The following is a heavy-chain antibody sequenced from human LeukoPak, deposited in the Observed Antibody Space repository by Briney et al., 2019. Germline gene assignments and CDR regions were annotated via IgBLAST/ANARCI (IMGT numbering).Heavy chain of an antibody. Sequence: GGSLRLSCAASGFTFSRSWMHWVRQAPGKGLVWVSVIYNGGGTYYAESVRGRFTISRDCSKNTLGLQMNSLRAEDTAVYYCARGEGGYDSNFDSCGQGTLGTASS. V-gene: IGHV3-53*01. D-gene: IGHD5-12*01. CDR3: ARGEGGYDSNFDS. CDR2: IYNGGGT. CDR1: GFTFSRSW. J-gene: IGHJ4*02.